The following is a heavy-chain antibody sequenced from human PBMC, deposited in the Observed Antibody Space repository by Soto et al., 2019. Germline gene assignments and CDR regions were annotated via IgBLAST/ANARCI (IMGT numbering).Heavy chain of an antibody. CDR3: SRGDY. V-gene: IGHV4-31*03. J-gene: IGHJ4*02. Sequence: QVQLQESGPRLVRPSQTLSLTCTVSGESIDTAGYYWTWIRQRPGRGLEWLGFIYNSGATYYSSSMKSRLSISIARSQNQFSLKVTSVTAADTAVYFCSRGDYWGQGMLVTVSS. CDR1: GESIDTAGYY. CDR2: IYNSGAT.